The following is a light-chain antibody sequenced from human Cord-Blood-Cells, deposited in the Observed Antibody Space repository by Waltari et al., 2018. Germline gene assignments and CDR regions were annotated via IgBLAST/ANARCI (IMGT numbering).Light chain of an antibody. J-gene: IGLJ3*02. CDR2: EGS. CDR1: RRGVWSSHL. Sequence: QSALTQPASASGSPGQSITLSRTRTRRGVWSSHLVSWYQQHPGKAPKLMIYEGSNRPSGVSNRFSGSKSGNTASLTISGLQAEDEADYYCCSYAGSSTFWVFGGGTKLTVL. CDR3: CSYAGSSTFWV. V-gene: IGLV2-23*03.